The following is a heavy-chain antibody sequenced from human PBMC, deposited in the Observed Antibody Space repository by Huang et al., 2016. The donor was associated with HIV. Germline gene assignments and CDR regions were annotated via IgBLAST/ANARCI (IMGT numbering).Heavy chain of an antibody. CDR3: ARGPLFGDREYFQH. J-gene: IGHJ1*01. V-gene: IGHV1-18*04. Sequence: QVQLVQSGAEVKKPGASVKVSCKASGYTFSNYGISWVRQVPGQGLEWMGWISAHKPDSTYAQNLQGRVTLTTDTSTSTAYLELTSLRSDDTAVYYCARGPLFGDREYFQHWGQGTLVTVSS. D-gene: IGHD2-21*02. CDR2: ISAHKPDS. CDR1: GYTFSNYG.